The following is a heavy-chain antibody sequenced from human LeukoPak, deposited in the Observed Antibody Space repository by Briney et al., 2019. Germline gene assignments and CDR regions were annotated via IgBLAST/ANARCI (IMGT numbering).Heavy chain of an antibody. CDR3: ARVTGSIDY. D-gene: IGHD1-26*01. J-gene: IGHJ4*02. CDR2: MNPKSGYT. V-gene: IGHV1-8*01. Sequence: ASVKVSCKASGCTFTNYDINWVRQAIGQGLEWMGWMNPKSGYTGYAQKFQGRVTMTRDTSISTAYMELGSLRSEDTAVYYCARVTGSIDYWGQGTLVTVSS. CDR1: GCTFTNYD.